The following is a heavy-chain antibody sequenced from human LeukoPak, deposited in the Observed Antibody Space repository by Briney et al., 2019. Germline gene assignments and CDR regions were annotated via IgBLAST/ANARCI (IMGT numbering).Heavy chain of an antibody. J-gene: IGHJ4*02. V-gene: IGHV3-21*01. Sequence: GGSLRLSCAASGFIFSSYSMNWVRQAPGKGLEWVSSISNSGIHMFYADSVKGRFTMSRDNGKNSLFLQMNSLRADDTAVYYCARDHVLMVPFDHWGQGTLVTVSS. CDR1: GFIFSSYS. CDR3: ARDHVLMVPFDH. CDR2: ISNSGIHM. D-gene: IGHD2-2*01.